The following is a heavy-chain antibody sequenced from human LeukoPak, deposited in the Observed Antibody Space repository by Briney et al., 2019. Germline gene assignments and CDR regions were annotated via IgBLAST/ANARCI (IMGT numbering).Heavy chain of an antibody. CDR2: IIPIFGTA. CDR3: ARDCSGGSCYPYYYYGMDV. CDR1: GGTFISYA. Sequence: GSSVKVSCKASGGTFISYAISWVRQAPGQGLEWMGGIIPIFGTANYAQKFQGRVTITADKSTSTAYMELSSLRSEDTAVYYCARDCSGGSCYPYYYYGMDVWGKGTTVTVSS. J-gene: IGHJ6*04. D-gene: IGHD2-15*01. V-gene: IGHV1-69*06.